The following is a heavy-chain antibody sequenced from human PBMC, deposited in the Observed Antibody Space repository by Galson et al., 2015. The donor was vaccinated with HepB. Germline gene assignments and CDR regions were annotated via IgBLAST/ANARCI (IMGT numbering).Heavy chain of an antibody. V-gene: IGHV3-30*18. CDR3: AKDSAVLSGPTTLDY. J-gene: IGHJ4*02. D-gene: IGHD5-12*01. CDR1: GFTFSSYG. CDR2: ISYDGSNK. Sequence: SLRLSCAASGFTFSSYGMHWVRQAPGKGLEWVAVISYDGSNKYYADSVKGRFTISRDNSKNTLYLQRNSLRAEDTAVYYCAKDSAVLSGPTTLDYWGQGTLVTVSS.